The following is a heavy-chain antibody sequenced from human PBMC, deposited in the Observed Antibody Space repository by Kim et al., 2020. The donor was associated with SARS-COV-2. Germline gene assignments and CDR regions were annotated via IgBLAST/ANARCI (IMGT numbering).Heavy chain of an antibody. J-gene: IGHJ3*02. CDR3: ARGPYCNSSSCPVDDAFDI. V-gene: IGHV3-13*01. Sequence: LSLTCATSGFTFSTYDMHWVRQATGKGLEWVSTIGTAADTFYPGSVKGRFTISRENAKNSLYLQMNSLSAGDTAVYYCARGPYCNSSSCPVDDAFDI. CDR1: GFTFSTYD. CDR2: IGTAADT. D-gene: IGHD2-2*01.